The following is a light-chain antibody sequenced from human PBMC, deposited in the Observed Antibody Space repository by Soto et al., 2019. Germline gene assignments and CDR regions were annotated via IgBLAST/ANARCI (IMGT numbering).Light chain of an antibody. CDR3: VQRTTWPWT. CDR2: DAS. CDR1: QSVSSH. Sequence: EIVLTQSPGTLSFSPGERATLSCRASQSVSSHLAWYQQKPGQAPRLLIYDASNRATGIPARFSGRESGTDFTLPISSLEPEDFAVYHCVQRTTWPWTCGQGSKVEIK. V-gene: IGKV3-11*01. J-gene: IGKJ1*01.